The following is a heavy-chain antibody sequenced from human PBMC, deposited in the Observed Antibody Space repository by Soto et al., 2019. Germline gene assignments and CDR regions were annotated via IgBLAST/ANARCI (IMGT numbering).Heavy chain of an antibody. V-gene: IGHV4-30-2*01. J-gene: IGHJ4*02. CDR2: IYHSGST. Sequence: SETLSLTCAVCGGSISSGGYSWSWIRQPPGKGLEWIGYIYHSGSTYYNPSLKSRVTISVDRSKNQFSLKLSSVTAADTAVYYCARLLYGSGEYYFDYWGQGTLVTVSS. CDR3: ARLLYGSGEYYFDY. D-gene: IGHD3-10*01. CDR1: GGSISSGGYS.